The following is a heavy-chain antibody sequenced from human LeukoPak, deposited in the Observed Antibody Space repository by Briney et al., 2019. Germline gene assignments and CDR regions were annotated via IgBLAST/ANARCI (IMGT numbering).Heavy chain of an antibody. CDR2: IYYSGST. J-gene: IGHJ3*02. CDR3: ARKGGPYYYGSGSHTTYAFDI. CDR1: GGSISSSSYY. Sequence: PSETLSLTCTVSGGSISSSSYYWGWIRQPPGKGLEWLGSIYYSGSTYYNPSLKSRVTISVDTSKNQFSLKLSSVTAADTAVYYCARKGGPYYYGSGSHTTYAFDIWGQGTMVTVSP. D-gene: IGHD3-10*01. V-gene: IGHV4-39*01.